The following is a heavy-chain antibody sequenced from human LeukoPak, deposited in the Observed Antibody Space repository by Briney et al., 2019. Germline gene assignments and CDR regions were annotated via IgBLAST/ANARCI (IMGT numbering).Heavy chain of an antibody. J-gene: IGHJ5*02. CDR2: IYYSGST. Sequence: PSETLSLTCTVSGGSISSYYWSWIRQPPGKGLEWIVYIYYSGSTNYNPSLKSRVTISVDTSKEQFSLKLRSVTAADTAVYYCARDKGDYGDYYWFDPWGQGTLVTVSS. CDR1: GGSISSYY. V-gene: IGHV4-59*01. D-gene: IGHD4-17*01. CDR3: ARDKGDYGDYYWFDP.